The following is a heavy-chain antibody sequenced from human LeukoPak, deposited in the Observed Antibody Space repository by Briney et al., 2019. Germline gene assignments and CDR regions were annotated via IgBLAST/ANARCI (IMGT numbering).Heavy chain of an antibody. CDR1: GGSISSGGYS. CDR2: IYHSGST. Sequence: SGTLSLTCAVSGGSISSGGYSWSWIRQPPGKGLEWIGYIYHSGSTYYNPSLKSRVTISVDRSKNQFSLKLSSVTAADTAVYYCARARDGYNYDYWGQGTLVTVSS. CDR3: ARARDGYNYDY. V-gene: IGHV4-30-2*01. D-gene: IGHD5-24*01. J-gene: IGHJ4*02.